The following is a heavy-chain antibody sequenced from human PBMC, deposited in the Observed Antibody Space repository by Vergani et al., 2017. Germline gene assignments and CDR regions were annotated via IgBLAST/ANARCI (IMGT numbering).Heavy chain of an antibody. Sequence: QLQLQESGPGLVKPSETLSLTCTVSGGSISSSSYYWGWIRQPPGKGLEWIGSIYYSGSTYYNPSLKSRVTISVDTSKNQFSLKLSSVTAADTAVYYCARVLAEYYYDSSVAFDIWGQGKMVTVSS. V-gene: IGHV4-39*07. D-gene: IGHD3-22*01. CDR2: IYYSGST. CDR3: ARVLAEYYYDSSVAFDI. CDR1: GGSISSSSYY. J-gene: IGHJ3*02.